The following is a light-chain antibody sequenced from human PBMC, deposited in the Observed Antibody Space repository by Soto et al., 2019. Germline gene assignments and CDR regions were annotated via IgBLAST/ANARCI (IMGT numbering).Light chain of an antibody. CDR2: KTS. Sequence: DIQMTQSPSSVTASVGDTVTITCWASQSISSWLAWYQQKPGKAPKLLIYKTSDLESGVPSRFSGSGSGTEFSLTISSLQPDDFATYYCQQYKSFSLTFGGGTKVDIK. CDR3: QQYKSFSLT. V-gene: IGKV1-5*03. CDR1: QSISSW. J-gene: IGKJ4*01.